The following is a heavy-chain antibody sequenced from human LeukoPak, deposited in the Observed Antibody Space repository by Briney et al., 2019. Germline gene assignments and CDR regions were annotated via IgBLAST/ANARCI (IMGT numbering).Heavy chain of an antibody. CDR1: GGSISSSSYY. Sequence: SETLSLTCTVSGGSISSSSYYWGWIRQPRGKGLEWIGSIYYSGSTYYNPSLKSRVTISVDTSKNQFSLKLSSVTAADTAVYYCARQVVVAASELNDYWGQGTLVTVSS. D-gene: IGHD2-15*01. J-gene: IGHJ4*02. CDR3: ARQVVVAASELNDY. V-gene: IGHV4-39*01. CDR2: IYYSGST.